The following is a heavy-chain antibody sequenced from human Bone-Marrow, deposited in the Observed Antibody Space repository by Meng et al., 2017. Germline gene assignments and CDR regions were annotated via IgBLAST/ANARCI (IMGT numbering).Heavy chain of an antibody. V-gene: IGHV1-18*01. D-gene: IGHD3-22*01. Sequence: QVELGQAGAWGKKPGASVKVSCKASGYTFTSYGISWVRQAPGQGFEWMGWISAYNGNTNYAQKLQGRVTMTTDTSTSTAYMELRSLRSDDTAVYYCARDPHYYDSSGYFPFDYWGQGTLVTVSS. J-gene: IGHJ4*02. CDR2: ISAYNGNT. CDR1: GYTFTSYG. CDR3: ARDPHYYDSSGYFPFDY.